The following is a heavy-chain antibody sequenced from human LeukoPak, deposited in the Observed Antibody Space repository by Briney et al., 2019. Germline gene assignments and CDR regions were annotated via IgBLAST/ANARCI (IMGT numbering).Heavy chain of an antibody. CDR1: GYSFTNYW. CDR3: ARHRGGYCSGGSCYHDY. Sequence: GASLQISCKGSGYSFTNYWIAWVRQMPGKGLEWMGIIYPGNSDTRYSPSFQGQVTISADKSINTAYLQWSSLEASDTAMYYCARHRGGYCSGGSCYHDYWGQGTLVTVSS. J-gene: IGHJ4*02. D-gene: IGHD2-15*01. V-gene: IGHV5-51*01. CDR2: IYPGNSDT.